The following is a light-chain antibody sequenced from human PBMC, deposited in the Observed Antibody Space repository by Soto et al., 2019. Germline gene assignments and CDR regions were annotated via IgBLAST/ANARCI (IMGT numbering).Light chain of an antibody. CDR2: GAS. Sequence: EIVLTQSPATLSVSPGERATLSCRASQSVSSNLAWYQQKPGQAPRLLIYGASSRATGIPDRFSGSGSGTDFTLTISRLEPEDFAIYYCQQYDHSLLWTFGQGTKVDIK. CDR1: QSVSSN. J-gene: IGKJ1*01. V-gene: IGKV3-20*01. CDR3: QQYDHSLLWT.